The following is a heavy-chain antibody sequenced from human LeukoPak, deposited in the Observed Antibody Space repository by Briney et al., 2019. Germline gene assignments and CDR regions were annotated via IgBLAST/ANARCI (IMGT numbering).Heavy chain of an antibody. D-gene: IGHD3-22*01. J-gene: IGHJ5*01. CDR2: ISSSSYI. V-gene: IGHV3-21*01. Sequence: GGSLRLSCAASGFTFSSYSMNWVRQAPGKGLEWVSSISSSSYIYYADSVKGRFTISRDNAKNSLYLQMNSLRAEDTAVYYCARDGGYYDSSGYYYPNWFDSWGQGTLVTVSS. CDR3: ARDGGYYDSSGYYYPNWFDS. CDR1: GFTFSSYS.